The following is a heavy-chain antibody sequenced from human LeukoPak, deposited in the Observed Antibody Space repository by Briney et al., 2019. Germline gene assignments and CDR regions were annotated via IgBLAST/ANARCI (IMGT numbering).Heavy chain of an antibody. Sequence: SETLSLTCAVSDGSISSSNWWSWVRQPPGKGLEWIGEIYHSGSTNYNPSLKGRVTISVDKSKNQFSLKLSSVTAADTAVYYCARDRTYDSSGYYAGRYFDYWGQGTLVTVSS. CDR1: DGSISSSNW. J-gene: IGHJ4*02. CDR2: IYHSGST. D-gene: IGHD3-22*01. V-gene: IGHV4-4*02. CDR3: ARDRTYDSSGYYAGRYFDY.